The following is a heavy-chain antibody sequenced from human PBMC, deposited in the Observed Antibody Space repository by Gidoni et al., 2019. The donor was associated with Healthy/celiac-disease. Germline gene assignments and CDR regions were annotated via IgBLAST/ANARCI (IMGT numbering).Heavy chain of an antibody. CDR1: GFTFSSYS. D-gene: IGHD3-10*01. Sequence: EVQLVESGGGLVKPGGSLGLCCAASGFTFSSYSMNWVRQAPGKGLEWVSSISSSSSYIYYADSVKGRFTISRDNAKNSLYLQMNSLRAEDTAVYYCARGNYYGSVAGEYWGQGTLVTVSS. CDR2: ISSSSSYI. CDR3: ARGNYYGSVAGEY. V-gene: IGHV3-21*01. J-gene: IGHJ4*02.